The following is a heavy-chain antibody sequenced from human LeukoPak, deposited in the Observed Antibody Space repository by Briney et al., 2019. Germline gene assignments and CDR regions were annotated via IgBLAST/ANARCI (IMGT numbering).Heavy chain of an antibody. V-gene: IGHV3-43*02. D-gene: IGHD6-6*01. Sequence: PGGSLRLSCVASGLNFDDSAMHWVRQAPGKGLEWVSLISADGGSTFSADSVKGRFSISRDNSKNSLYLQMNSLRTEDTALYYCAKVIAAYYYYGMDVWGQGTTVTVSS. J-gene: IGHJ6*02. CDR1: GLNFDDSA. CDR2: ISADGGST. CDR3: AKVIAAYYYYGMDV.